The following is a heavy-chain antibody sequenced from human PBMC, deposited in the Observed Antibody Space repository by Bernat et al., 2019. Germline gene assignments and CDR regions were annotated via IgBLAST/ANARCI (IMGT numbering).Heavy chain of an antibody. V-gene: IGHV3-66*01. Sequence: EVQLVESGGGLVQPGGSLRLSCAASGFTVSSNYMSWVRQAPGKGLEWVSVIYSGGSTYYADSVKGRFTISRDNSKNTLYLQMNSLRAEDTAVDYCATYDSSGPGAFDIWGQGTMVTVSS. CDR3: ATYDSSGPGAFDI. J-gene: IGHJ3*02. CDR2: IYSGGST. CDR1: GFTVSSNY. D-gene: IGHD3-22*01.